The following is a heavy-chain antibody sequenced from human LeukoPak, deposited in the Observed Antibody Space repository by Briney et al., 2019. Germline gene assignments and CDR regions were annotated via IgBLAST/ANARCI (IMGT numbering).Heavy chain of an antibody. Sequence: SQTLSLTCTVSGGTISGGSYYWSWIRQPAGKGLEWIGRIYTSGSTNYNPSLKSRVTISVDTSKNQFSLKLSSVTAADTAEYYCARSGHYYDSSGYYSYYFDYWGQGTLVTVSS. J-gene: IGHJ4*02. V-gene: IGHV4-61*02. CDR2: IYTSGST. CDR1: GGTISGGSYY. D-gene: IGHD3-22*01. CDR3: ARSGHYYDSSGYYSYYFDY.